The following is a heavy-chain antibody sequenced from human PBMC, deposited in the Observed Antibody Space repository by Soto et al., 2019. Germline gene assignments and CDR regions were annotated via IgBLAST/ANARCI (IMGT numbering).Heavy chain of an antibody. J-gene: IGHJ4*02. D-gene: IGHD7-27*01. CDR3: AKDLSGELDY. CDR1: GFTFSSYG. Sequence: GGSLRLSCAASGFTFSSYGMHWVRQAPGKGLEWVAVISYDGSNKYYADSVKGRFTISRDNSKNTLYLQMNSLGAEDTAVYYCAKDLSGELDYWGQGTRVTVSS. V-gene: IGHV3-30*18. CDR2: ISYDGSNK.